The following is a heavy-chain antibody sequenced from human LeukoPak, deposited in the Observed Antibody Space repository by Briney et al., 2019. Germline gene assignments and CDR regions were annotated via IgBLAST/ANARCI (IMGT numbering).Heavy chain of an antibody. J-gene: IGHJ6*02. CDR2: TYYRSKWYY. V-gene: IGHV6-1*01. CDR1: GDSVSSISVA. Sequence: SQTLSLTCAISGDSVSSISVAWNWLRQSPSRGLEWLGRTYYRSKWYYEYAVSVKSRINISPDTSKNQFSLQLTSVTPEDTAVYYCSLARSEYHYGMDVWGQGTTVTVS. CDR3: SLARSEYHYGMDV.